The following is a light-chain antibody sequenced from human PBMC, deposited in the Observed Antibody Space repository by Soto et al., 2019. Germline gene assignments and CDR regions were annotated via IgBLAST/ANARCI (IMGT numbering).Light chain of an antibody. CDR3: SSYTSSSTGV. V-gene: IGLV2-14*01. Sequence: ALTQPASVSGSPGQSITISCTGTSSDVGGYNSVSWYQQHPGKAPKLMIYEVSNRPSGVSNRFSGSKSGNTASLTISGLQAEDEADYHCSSYTSSSTGVFGGGTKVTVL. CDR2: EVS. J-gene: IGLJ3*02. CDR1: SSDVGGYNS.